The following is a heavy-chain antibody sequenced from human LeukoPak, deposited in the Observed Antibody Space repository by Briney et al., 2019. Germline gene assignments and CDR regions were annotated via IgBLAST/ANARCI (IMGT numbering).Heavy chain of an antibody. CDR2: IYNSGST. V-gene: IGHV4-59*02. CDR1: GGSVSSYY. J-gene: IGHJ3*02. D-gene: IGHD1-26*01. CDR3: VRDWEGFNFDI. Sequence: SETLSLTCTVSGGSVSSYYWSWIRQPPGEGLEWIAYIYNSGSTNYNLSLKSRVTISVDTSKNQFSLKLSSVTAADTAVYYCVRDWEGFNFDIWGQGTLVTVSS.